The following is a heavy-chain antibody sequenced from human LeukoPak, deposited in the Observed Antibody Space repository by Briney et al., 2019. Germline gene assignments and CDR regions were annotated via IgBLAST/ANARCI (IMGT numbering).Heavy chain of an antibody. CDR1: GGSISSGGYY. Sequence: SEALSLTCAVSGGSISSGGYYWSWIRQPPGKGLEWIGEINHSGSTNYNPSLKSRVTMSVDTSKNQFSLKLSSVTAADTAVYYCARRAEKTPCILCSDYWGQGTLVTVSS. J-gene: IGHJ4*02. CDR2: INHSGST. V-gene: IGHV4-34*01. D-gene: IGHD2-8*01. CDR3: ARRAEKTPCILCSDY.